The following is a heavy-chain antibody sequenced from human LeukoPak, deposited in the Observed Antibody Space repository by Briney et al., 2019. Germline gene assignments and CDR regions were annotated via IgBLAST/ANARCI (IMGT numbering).Heavy chain of an antibody. CDR2: INHSGST. J-gene: IGHJ4*02. CDR1: GGSISSYY. CDR3: ARWSGSGSYLY. Sequence: SETLSLTCTGSGGSISSYYWSWLRQPPGKGLEWIGEINHSGSTNYNPSLKSRVTISVDTSKNQFSLKLSSVTAADTAVYYCARWSGSGSYLYWGQGTLVTVSS. V-gene: IGHV4-34*01. D-gene: IGHD3-10*01.